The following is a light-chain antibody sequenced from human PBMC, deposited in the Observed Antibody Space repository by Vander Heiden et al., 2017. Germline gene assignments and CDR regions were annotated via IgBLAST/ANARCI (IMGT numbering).Light chain of an antibody. V-gene: IGLV1-40*01. Sequence: QSVLPQPPSVTGAPGQRVTISCTGSSSNIGAGYDVHWYQQRPGTAAKLLIYGNSNRPSGVPDRFAGSKSGTSASLAITGLQAEDEADYYCQSYDSSLSVYVFGTGTKVTVL. CDR1: SSNIGAGYD. CDR2: GNS. J-gene: IGLJ1*01. CDR3: QSYDSSLSVYV.